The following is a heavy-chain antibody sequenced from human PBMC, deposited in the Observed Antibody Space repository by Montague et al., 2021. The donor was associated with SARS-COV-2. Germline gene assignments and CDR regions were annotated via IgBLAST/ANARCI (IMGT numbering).Heavy chain of an antibody. J-gene: IGHJ4*02. CDR3: ATRQRGYNYFDF. Sequence: TLSLTCTVSGGSISSGNYYWHWVRQPAGKGLEWIGRIYTSGSTNYNPSLESRVTISVDTSKNQFSLKLNSVTAADTAVYYCATRQRGYNYFDFWGQGTLVTVSS. V-gene: IGHV4-61*02. D-gene: IGHD5-24*01. CDR1: GGSISSGNYY. CDR2: IYTSGST.